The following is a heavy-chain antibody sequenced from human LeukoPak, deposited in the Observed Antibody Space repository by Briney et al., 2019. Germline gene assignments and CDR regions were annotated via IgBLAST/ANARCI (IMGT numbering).Heavy chain of an antibody. J-gene: IGHJ4*02. V-gene: IGHV3-48*03. D-gene: IGHD2-15*01. Sequence: GGSLRLSCAASGFTFSSYEMNWVRQAPGKGLEWISYISSSGSSIDYGDSVKGRLTISRDNAKNSLYLRMNSLRAEDTAIYHCARQISRYCSAGTCYTGWELYFDSWGQGTPVTVSS. CDR2: ISSSGSSI. CDR3: ARQISRYCSAGTCYTGWELYFDS. CDR1: GFTFSSYE.